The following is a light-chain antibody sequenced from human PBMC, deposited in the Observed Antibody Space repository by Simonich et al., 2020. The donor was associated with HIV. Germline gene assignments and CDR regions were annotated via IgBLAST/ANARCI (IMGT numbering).Light chain of an antibody. J-gene: IGKJ2*01. CDR1: QRVNNY. V-gene: IGKV3-11*01. CDR2: DAS. CDR3: QQRSNWIHT. Sequence: EIVLTQSPATLSLSPGERATLSCRASQRVNNYLAWYQHKPGQPPMLLIYDASNRATGIPARFSGSGAGTDFTLTISSLEPEDFAVYYCQQRSNWIHTFGQGTKLEIK.